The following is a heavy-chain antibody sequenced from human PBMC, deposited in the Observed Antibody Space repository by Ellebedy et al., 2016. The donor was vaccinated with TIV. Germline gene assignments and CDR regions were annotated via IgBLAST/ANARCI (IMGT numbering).Heavy chain of an antibody. V-gene: IGHV1-2*04. CDR1: GYTFTGYY. CDR3: AKAPSVVFGSASYRFAP. Sequence: AASVTVSCKASGYTFTGYYMHSVRQPPGHGLEWMGWINPNSGGTNYAQKFQGWVTMTRDTSISTAYMELSRLKSGDTAVYYCAKAPSVVFGSASYRFAPWGQGTLVTVSS. J-gene: IGHJ5*02. D-gene: IGHD3-10*01. CDR2: INPNSGGT.